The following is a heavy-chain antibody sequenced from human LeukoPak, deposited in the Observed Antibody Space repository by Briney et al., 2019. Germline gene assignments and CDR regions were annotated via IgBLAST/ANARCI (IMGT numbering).Heavy chain of an antibody. D-gene: IGHD2-21*01. J-gene: IGHJ4*02. CDR1: GFTVFSDN. V-gene: IGHV3-66*02. CDR2: VYSGDDGT. Sequence: GGSLRLSCAAPGFTVFSDNMSWVRQSPGKGLEWVSVVYSGDDGTNYAESVRGRFTISRDTSKNTVYLQMNSLRVEDTGVYYCAKRRRGYYDYWGQGTLVTVSS. CDR3: AKRRRGYYDY.